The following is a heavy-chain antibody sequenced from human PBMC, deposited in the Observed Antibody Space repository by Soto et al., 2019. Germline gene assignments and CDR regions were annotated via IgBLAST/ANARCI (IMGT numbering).Heavy chain of an antibody. J-gene: IGHJ6*02. CDR2: IWYDGSNK. V-gene: IGHV3-33*01. CDR1: GFTFSSYV. Sequence: GGSLRLSCAASGFTFSSYVMHWVRQAPGKGLEWVAVIWYDGSNKYYADSVKGRFTISRDNSKNTLYLQMNSLRAEDTAVYYCARDRITGTTIYYYGMDVWGQGTTVTVS. CDR3: ARDRITGTTIYYYGMDV. D-gene: IGHD1-7*01.